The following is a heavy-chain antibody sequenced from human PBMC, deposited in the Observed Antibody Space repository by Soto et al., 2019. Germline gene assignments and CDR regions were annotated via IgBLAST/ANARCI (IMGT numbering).Heavy chain of an antibody. J-gene: IGHJ5*02. CDR1: GASITTYY. V-gene: IGHV4-59*01. CDR2: ISYSGST. Sequence: SETLSLTCTVSGASITTYYWSWIRQPPGKGLEWIGYISYSGSTDYNPSLKSRVTISFVASKNQISLQVRSATAADAAVYYCARDLKEYCSDGKCNWFDPWGQGTLVTVS. D-gene: IGHD2-15*01. CDR3: ARDLKEYCSDGKCNWFDP.